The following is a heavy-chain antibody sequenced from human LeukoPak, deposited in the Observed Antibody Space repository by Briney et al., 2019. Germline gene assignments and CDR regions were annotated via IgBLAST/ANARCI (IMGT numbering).Heavy chain of an antibody. J-gene: IGHJ4*02. CDR1: GYTFTCYY. Sequence: ASVKVSCKASGYTFTCYYMHWVRQAPGQGLEWMGWINPNSGGTNYAQKFQGRVTMTRDTSISTAYMELSRLRSDDTAVYYCTREGSNWDVVGVIYSWGQGTLVTVSS. CDR3: TREGSNWDVVGVIYS. CDR2: INPNSGGT. V-gene: IGHV1-2*02. D-gene: IGHD1-1*01.